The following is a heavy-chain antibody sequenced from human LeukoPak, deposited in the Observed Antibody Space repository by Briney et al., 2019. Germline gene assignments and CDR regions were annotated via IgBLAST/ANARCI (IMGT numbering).Heavy chain of an antibody. J-gene: IGHJ4*02. CDR1: GFTFSTYW. CDR2: IKQDGSEK. V-gene: IGHV3-7*01. CDR3: ARDPGVEGVFDY. D-gene: IGHD2-15*01. Sequence: PGGSLRLSCAASGFTFSTYWMSWVRQAPGKGLEWVANIKQDGSEKYYVDSVKGRFTISRDNSKNTLYLQMNSLRAEDTAVYYCARDPGVEGVFDYWGQGTLVTVSS.